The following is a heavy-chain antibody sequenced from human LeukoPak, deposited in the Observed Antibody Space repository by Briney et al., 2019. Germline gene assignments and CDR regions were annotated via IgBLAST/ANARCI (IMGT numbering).Heavy chain of an antibody. V-gene: IGHV4-34*01. D-gene: IGHD6-13*01. CDR2: INHSGST. CDR3: ARGPVAAALNAFDI. Sequence: SETLSLTCAVYGGSFSGYYWSWLRQPPGKGLEWIGEINHSGSTNYNPSLKSRVTISVDTSKNQFSLKLSSVTAADTAVYYCARGPVAAALNAFDIWGQGTMVTVSS. CDR1: GGSFSGYY. J-gene: IGHJ3*02.